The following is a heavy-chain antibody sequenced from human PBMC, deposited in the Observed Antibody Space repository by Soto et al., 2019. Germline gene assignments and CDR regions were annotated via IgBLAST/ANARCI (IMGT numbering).Heavy chain of an antibody. CDR1: GFTFSSYA. CDR2: ISYDGSNK. D-gene: IGHD6-13*01. CDR3: TTDDSSWYCFDY. V-gene: IGHV3-30-3*01. J-gene: IGHJ4*02. Sequence: GGSLRLSCAASGFTFSSYAMHWVRQAPGKGLEWVAVISYDGSNKYYADSVKGRFTISRDNSKNTLYLQMNSLKTEDTAVYYCTTDDSSWYCFDYWGQGTLVTVSS.